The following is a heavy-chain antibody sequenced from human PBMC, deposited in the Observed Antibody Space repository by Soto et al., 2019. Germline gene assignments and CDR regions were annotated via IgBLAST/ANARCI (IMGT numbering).Heavy chain of an antibody. D-gene: IGHD5-18*01. J-gene: IGHJ4*02. V-gene: IGHV3-30-3*01. CDR2: ISYDGSNK. CDR3: ARGRTSRTPSYGNN. Sequence: QVQLVESGGGVVQPGRSLRLSCAASGFTFSSYAMHWVRQAPVKGLEWVAVISYDGSNKYYADSVKGRFTISRDNSKNTLYLQMTSLRAEDTTVYYCARGRTSRTPSYGNNWGQGTLVTVSS. CDR1: GFTFSSYA.